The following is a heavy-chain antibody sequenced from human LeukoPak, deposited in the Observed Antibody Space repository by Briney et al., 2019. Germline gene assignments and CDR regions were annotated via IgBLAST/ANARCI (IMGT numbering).Heavy chain of an antibody. V-gene: IGHV3-7*01. CDR1: GFTFSGYW. D-gene: IGHD1-26*01. J-gene: IGHJ4*02. Sequence: GGSLRLSCAASGFTFSGYWMSWVRQAPGKGLEWVANIKQDASEEYYVDSVKGRFTISRDNAKNSLYLQMNSLRAVDTAVYYCVRDRGRASVDYWGQGTLVTVSS. CDR2: IKQDASEE. CDR3: VRDRGRASVDY.